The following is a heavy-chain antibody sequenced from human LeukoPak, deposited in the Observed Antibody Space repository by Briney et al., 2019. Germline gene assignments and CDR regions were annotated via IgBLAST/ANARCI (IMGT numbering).Heavy chain of an antibody. CDR3: AREIAARTFDY. CDR1: GFAFNPYA. CDR2: IWYDGSNK. V-gene: IGHV3-33*08. J-gene: IGHJ4*02. Sequence: PGGSLRLSCAASGFAFNPYAMSWVRQAPGKGLEWVAVIWYDGSNKYYADSVKGRFTISRDNSKNTLYLQMNSLRAEDTAVYYCAREIAARTFDYWGQGTLVTVSS. D-gene: IGHD6-6*01.